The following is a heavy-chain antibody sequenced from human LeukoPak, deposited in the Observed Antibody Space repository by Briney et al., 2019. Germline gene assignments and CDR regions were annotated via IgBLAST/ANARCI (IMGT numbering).Heavy chain of an antibody. Sequence: ASVKVSCKVSGYTLTELSMHWVRQAPGKGLEWMGGFDPEDGETIYAQKFQGRVTMTEDTSTDTAYMELSSLRSEDTAEYYCATDIDSGDIVPMAYWGQGTLVTVSS. D-gene: IGHD5-12*01. CDR3: ATDIDSGDIVPMAY. V-gene: IGHV1-24*01. J-gene: IGHJ4*02. CDR1: GYTLTELS. CDR2: FDPEDGET.